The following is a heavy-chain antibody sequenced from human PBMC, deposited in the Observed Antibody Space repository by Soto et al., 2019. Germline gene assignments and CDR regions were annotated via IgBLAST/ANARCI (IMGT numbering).Heavy chain of an antibody. D-gene: IGHD2-21*02. Sequence: EVQLVESGGGLVKPGGSLRLSCAASGFTFSSYSMNWVRQAPGKGLEWVASMTGSGGDIQYADSVKGRFTISRDNSKNTLYLQMNSLRAEDTAMYYCAKDAVYGDGLWLAANWGQGTLVTVSS. CDR1: GFTFSSYS. CDR2: MTGSGGDI. V-gene: IGHV3-21*04. J-gene: IGHJ4*02. CDR3: AKDAVYGDGLWLAAN.